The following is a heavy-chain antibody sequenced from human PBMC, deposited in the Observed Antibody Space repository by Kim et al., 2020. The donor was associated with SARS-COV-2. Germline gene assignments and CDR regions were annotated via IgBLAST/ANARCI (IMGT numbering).Heavy chain of an antibody. V-gene: IGHV1-3*01. D-gene: IGHD2-8*02. Sequence: ASVKVSCKASGYIFTNFAIQWVRQAPGQRLEWMGLINAGTGNTKFSQQFQGRVTFTSDTSANTASMELSSLGSEDTAVYYCARDLFHTGFDYWGQGTLVAVSS. CDR3: ARDLFHTGFDY. CDR2: INAGTGNT. J-gene: IGHJ4*02. CDR1: GYIFTNFA.